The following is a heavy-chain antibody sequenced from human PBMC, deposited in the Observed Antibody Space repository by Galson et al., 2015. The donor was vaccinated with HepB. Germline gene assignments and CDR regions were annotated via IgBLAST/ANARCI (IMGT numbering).Heavy chain of an antibody. Sequence: SLRLSCAASGFTVSSNYMSWVRQAPGKGLEWVSIIYSGTSTYYADSVRGRFTISRHNFKNTLYLQMNSLRAEDTAVYYCARTRSRGIIGHSYYFDYWGQGTLVTV. CDR1: GFTVSSNY. V-gene: IGHV3-53*04. CDR3: ARTRSRGIIGHSYYFDY. CDR2: IYSGTST. D-gene: IGHD3-10*01. J-gene: IGHJ4*02.